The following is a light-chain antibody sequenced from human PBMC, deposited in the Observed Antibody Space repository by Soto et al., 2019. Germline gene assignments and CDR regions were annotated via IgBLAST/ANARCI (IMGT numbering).Light chain of an antibody. J-gene: IGKJ1*01. CDR2: GAS. CDR3: QQYNNWPGT. Sequence: EIVMTQSPATLSVSPGERTTLSCRASQSVGNNLAWYQQKPGQAPRLLMYGASIRAAGVPDRFSGSGSGTEFTLTISSLQSEDFAVYYCQQYNNWPGTFGQGTKVDI. CDR1: QSVGNN. V-gene: IGKV3D-15*01.